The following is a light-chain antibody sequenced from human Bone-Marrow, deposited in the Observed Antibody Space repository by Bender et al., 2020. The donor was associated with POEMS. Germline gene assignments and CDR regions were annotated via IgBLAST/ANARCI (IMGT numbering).Light chain of an antibody. J-gene: IGLJ3*02. Sequence: QSTLTQPASVSGSPGQSITISCTGTSSDVGGYKYVSWYQQHPGKVPKLIIYDVTNRPSGASNRFSGSKSGNTASLTISGLQGEDEADYYCQSYDNSLGGWVFGGGTKLTVL. CDR2: DVT. CDR1: SSDVGGYKY. V-gene: IGLV2-14*03. CDR3: QSYDNSLGGWV.